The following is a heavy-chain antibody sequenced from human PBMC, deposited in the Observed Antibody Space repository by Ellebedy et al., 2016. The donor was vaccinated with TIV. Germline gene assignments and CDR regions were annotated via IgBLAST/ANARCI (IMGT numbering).Heavy chain of an antibody. D-gene: IGHD3-10*01. J-gene: IGHJ4*02. V-gene: IGHV1-46*01. CDR1: GYTFINYY. Sequence: ASVKVSCKASGYTFINYYMHWVRQAPGQGLVWMGIINPTGGNTNYAQRFQGRVSMTTDTSTSIVYMELSSLRSDDTAVYYYARDQDGSGNYGGYWGPGTQVTVSS. CDR3: ARDQDGSGNYGGY. CDR2: INPTGGNT.